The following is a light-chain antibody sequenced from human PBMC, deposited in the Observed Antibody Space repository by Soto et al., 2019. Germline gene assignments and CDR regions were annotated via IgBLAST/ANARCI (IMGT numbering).Light chain of an antibody. CDR2: WAS. Sequence: DIVMTQSPDSLAVSLGERATINCRSSQSLFYSSNNKNYLAWYQQISGQPPQLLFYWASTRESGVPDRFSGSGSGADFTLTISNLQPEDVAVYYCQQYFTSPWTFGQGTKVEI. J-gene: IGKJ1*01. V-gene: IGKV4-1*01. CDR1: QSLFYSSNNKNY. CDR3: QQYFTSPWT.